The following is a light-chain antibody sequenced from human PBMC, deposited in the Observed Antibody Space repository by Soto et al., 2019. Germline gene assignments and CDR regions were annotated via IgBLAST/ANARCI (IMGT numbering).Light chain of an antibody. CDR1: QSMSNW. CDR2: AAS. Sequence: DIQLTQSPSTLSASIGDIVTITCRASQSMSNWLAWYQQSPGKAPKLLIFAASTLASGVPSRFSGSGSGTEFTLTISSLQPNDFATYYCQHYATYWTFGQGSKVENK. J-gene: IGKJ1*01. V-gene: IGKV1-5*01. CDR3: QHYATYWT.